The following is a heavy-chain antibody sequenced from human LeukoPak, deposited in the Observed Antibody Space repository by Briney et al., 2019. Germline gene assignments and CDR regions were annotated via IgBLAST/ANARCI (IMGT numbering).Heavy chain of an antibody. D-gene: IGHD3-22*01. V-gene: IGHV1-8*01. Sequence: ASVKVSCKASGYTFTSYDINWVRQATGQGLEWMGWMNPNSGNTGYAQKFQGRVTMTRNTSISTAYMELSSLRSEDTAVYYCARGGRYYDSSCYYGLFGETKSIDYWGQGTLVTVSS. CDR1: GYTFTSYD. CDR3: ARGGRYYDSSCYYGLFGETKSIDY. CDR2: MNPNSGNT. J-gene: IGHJ4*02.